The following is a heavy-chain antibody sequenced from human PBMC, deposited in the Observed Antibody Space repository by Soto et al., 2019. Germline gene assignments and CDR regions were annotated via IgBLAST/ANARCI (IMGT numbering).Heavy chain of an antibody. V-gene: IGHV4-4*07. J-gene: IGHJ6*02. CDR1: GGSISSYY. D-gene: IGHD2-2*01. CDR3: ARERTVREAPDYYYYYGMDV. Sequence: QVQLQESGPGLVKPSETLSLTCTVSGGSISSYYWSWIRQPAGKGLEWIGRIYTRGSTNYNPSLKSRVTMSVDTSKNQFSLKLSSVTAADTAVYYGARERTVREAPDYYYYYGMDVWGQGTTVTVSS. CDR2: IYTRGST.